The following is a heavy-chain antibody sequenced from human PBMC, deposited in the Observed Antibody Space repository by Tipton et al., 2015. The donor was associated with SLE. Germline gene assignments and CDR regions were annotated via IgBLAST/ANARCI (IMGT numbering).Heavy chain of an antibody. Sequence: LRLSCAVYGGSFSGYSWSWIRQPPGKGLEWIGEINHSGSTNYNPSLKSRVTISLDTSKNQFSLKLTSVTTADTVVYHCARDISGYSSSWFYYYSAMDVWGQGTTVTVSS. CDR2: INHSGST. CDR1: GGSFSGYS. V-gene: IGHV4-34*01. D-gene: IGHD6-13*01. J-gene: IGHJ6*02. CDR3: ARDISGYSSSWFYYYSAMDV.